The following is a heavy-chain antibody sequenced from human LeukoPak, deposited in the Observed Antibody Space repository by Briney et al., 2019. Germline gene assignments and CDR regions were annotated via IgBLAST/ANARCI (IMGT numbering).Heavy chain of an antibody. Sequence: GGSLRLSCAASEFTFSSYWMHWVRQAPGKGLVWVSRINSDGSSTSYADSVKGRFTISRDNAKNTLYLQMNSLRAEDTAVYYCARGAALGYCSGGSCYWDAFDIWGQGTMVTVSS. V-gene: IGHV3-74*01. CDR1: EFTFSSYW. CDR3: ARGAALGYCSGGSCYWDAFDI. D-gene: IGHD2-15*01. CDR2: INSDGSST. J-gene: IGHJ3*02.